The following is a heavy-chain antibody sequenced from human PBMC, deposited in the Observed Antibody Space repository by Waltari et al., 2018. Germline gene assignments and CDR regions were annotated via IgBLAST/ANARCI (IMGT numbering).Heavy chain of an antibody. V-gene: IGHV4-39*07. D-gene: IGHD6-13*01. CDR3: ARELGASSPQDY. CDR1: GGSISSSSYY. CDR2: IYYSGST. Sequence: QLQLQESGPGLVKPSETLSLPCTVSGGSISSSSYYWGWIRQPPGKGLEWIGSIYYSGSTYYNPSLKSRVTISVDTSKNQFSLKLSSVTAADTAVYYCARELGASSPQDYWGQGTLVTVSS. J-gene: IGHJ4*02.